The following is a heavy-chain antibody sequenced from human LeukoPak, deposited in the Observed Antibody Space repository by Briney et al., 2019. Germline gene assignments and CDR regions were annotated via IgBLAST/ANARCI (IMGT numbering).Heavy chain of an antibody. D-gene: IGHD2-15*01. J-gene: IGHJ4*02. Sequence: GGSLRLSRAASRFTFSIYNMNWVRQAPGKGLEWVSYISGGSNYIYYPHTLNGGSAISIDNAKNSLFLQMNSLTPEDTALYNCAKVPSGGPPAVCGQRTPLTASS. V-gene: IGHV3-21*04. CDR3: AKVPSGGPPAV. CDR2: ISGGSNYI. CDR1: RFTFSIYN.